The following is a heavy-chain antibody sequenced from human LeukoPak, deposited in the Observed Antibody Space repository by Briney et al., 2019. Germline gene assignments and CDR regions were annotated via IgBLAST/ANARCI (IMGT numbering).Heavy chain of an antibody. CDR1: GGTFSSYA. D-gene: IGHD5-12*01. V-gene: IGHV1-69*01. J-gene: IGHJ4*02. Sequence: SVKVSCKASGGTFSSYAISWVRQAPGQGLEWMGGIIPIFGTANYAQKFQGRVTITADESTSTAYMELSSLRSEDTAVYYCAKDLGYSGYDYVGYFDYWGQGTLVTVSS. CDR3: AKDLGYSGYDYVGYFDY. CDR2: IIPIFGTA.